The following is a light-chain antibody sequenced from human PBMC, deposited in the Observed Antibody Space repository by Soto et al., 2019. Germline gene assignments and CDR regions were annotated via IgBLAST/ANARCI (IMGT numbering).Light chain of an antibody. Sequence: QSVLTQPPSASGTPGQRVTISCSGSSSNIGTNTVIWYQQLPGAAPKLLIYSDNQRPSGVPDRFSGSKSGTSASLAISGLQSEDEADYYCAALDVSLVVFGGGTKLTLL. CDR1: SSNIGTNT. J-gene: IGLJ2*01. CDR2: SDN. V-gene: IGLV1-44*01. CDR3: AALDVSLVV.